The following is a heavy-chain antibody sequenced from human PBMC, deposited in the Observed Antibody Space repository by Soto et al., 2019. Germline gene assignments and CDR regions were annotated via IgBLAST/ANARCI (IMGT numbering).Heavy chain of an antibody. Sequence: QVQLVQSGAEVKTPGASVKVSCKASGYTFASYDMNWVRQAPGQGLEWMGWMNPNSNNTGYAQKFQGRLTMTRDIALSIAHMELSSLRNEDTAVYYCARSDGYHFNWLDSWGQGTLVTVSA. CDR1: GYTFASYD. V-gene: IGHV1-8*01. CDR2: MNPNSNNT. CDR3: ARSDGYHFNWLDS. J-gene: IGHJ5*01. D-gene: IGHD2-21*01.